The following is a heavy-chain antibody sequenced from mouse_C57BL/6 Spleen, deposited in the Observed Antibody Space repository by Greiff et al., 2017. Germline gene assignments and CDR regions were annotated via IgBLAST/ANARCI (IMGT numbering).Heavy chain of an antibody. Sequence: VKLQQSGPELVKPGASVKISCKASGYAFCSSWMNWVKQRPGKGLEWIGRIYPGDGDTNYNGMFKGKATLTADKSSSTAYMQLSSLTSEDSAVYFCARELITTVVAPCLDYWGQGTTLTVSS. J-gene: IGHJ2*01. CDR3: ARELITTVVAPCLDY. CDR1: GYAFCSSW. D-gene: IGHD1-1*01. CDR2: IYPGDGDT. V-gene: IGHV1-82*01.